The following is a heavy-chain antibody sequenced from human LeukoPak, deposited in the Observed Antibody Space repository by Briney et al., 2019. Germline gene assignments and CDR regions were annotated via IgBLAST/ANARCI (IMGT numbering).Heavy chain of an antibody. V-gene: IGHV3-48*01. J-gene: IGHJ4*02. CDR1: GFTFSSYS. CDR3: ARGASYYYDSSGYRNFDY. D-gene: IGHD3-22*01. CDR2: ISSSSSTI. Sequence: GGSLRLSCAASGFTFSSYSMNWVRQAPGKGLEWVSYISSSSSTIYYADSVKGRFTISRDNAKNSLYLQMNSLRAEDTAVYYCARGASYYYDSSGYRNFDYWGQGTLVTVSS.